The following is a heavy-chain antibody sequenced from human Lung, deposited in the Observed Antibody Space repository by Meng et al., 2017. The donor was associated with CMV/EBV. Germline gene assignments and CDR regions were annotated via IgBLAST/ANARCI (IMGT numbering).Heavy chain of an antibody. CDR1: GYSISSGYY. Sequence: SXTLSLXCTVSGYSISSGYYWGWNRQPPGKGLEWIGSIYHSGSTYYNPSLKSRVTISVDTSKNQFSLKVSSVTAADAAVYHCARSSSAVFWLDPSGQGTLVTVSS. V-gene: IGHV4-38-2*02. CDR3: ARSSSAVFWLDP. J-gene: IGHJ5*02. D-gene: IGHD3-10*01. CDR2: IYHSGST.